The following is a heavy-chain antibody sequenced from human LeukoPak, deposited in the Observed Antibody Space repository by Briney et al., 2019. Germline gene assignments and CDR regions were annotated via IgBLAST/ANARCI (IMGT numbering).Heavy chain of an antibody. V-gene: IGHV3-9*01. Sequence: GGSLRLSCAASGFTFDDYAMHWVRHAPGKGMEWVSGISWNSGSIGYADSVKGRFTISRDNAKSSLYLQMNSLRAEDTALYYCAKDMTYPNMDSSSWYDSWGQGTLVTVSS. CDR3: AKDMTYPNMDSSSWYDS. CDR1: GFTFDDYA. J-gene: IGHJ5*01. CDR2: ISWNSGSI. D-gene: IGHD6-13*01.